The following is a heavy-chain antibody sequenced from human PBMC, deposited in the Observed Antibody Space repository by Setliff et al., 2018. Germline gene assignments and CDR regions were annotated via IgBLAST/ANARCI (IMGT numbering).Heavy chain of an antibody. V-gene: IGHV4-39*01. CDR1: GGSISRSSYN. J-gene: IGHJ6*02. Sequence: SETLSLTCTVSGGSISRSSYNWGWIRQPPGKGLEWIGSIYYSGSTYYNPSLKSRVTISVDTSKNQFSLKLSSVTAADTAVYYCASTAHYDSSGYPRNLYYYGMDVWGQGTTVTVSS. CDR2: IYYSGST. D-gene: IGHD3-22*01. CDR3: ASTAHYDSSGYPRNLYYYGMDV.